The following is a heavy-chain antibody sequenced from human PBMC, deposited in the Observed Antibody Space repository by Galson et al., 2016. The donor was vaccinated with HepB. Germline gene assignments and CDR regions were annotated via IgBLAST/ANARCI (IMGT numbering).Heavy chain of an antibody. CDR3: ASKEWTSKSHCFYGLDV. J-gene: IGHJ6*01. CDR1: GGSVGSPTW. V-gene: IGHV4-4*01. D-gene: IGHD3-3*01. CDR2: SYHTGTT. Sequence: ETLSLTCRVSGGSVGSPTWWTWVRQSPGKGLEWIGESYHTGTTNYHPSLRRRVTISVDKSKNQFALRLASVTAADTAVYFCASKEWTSKSHCFYGLDVWGQGTTVIVSS.